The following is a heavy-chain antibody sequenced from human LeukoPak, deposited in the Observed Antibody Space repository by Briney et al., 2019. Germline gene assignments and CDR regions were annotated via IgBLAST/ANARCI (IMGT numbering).Heavy chain of an antibody. CDR3: ARQDSTIFDY. D-gene: IGHD2/OR15-2a*01. CDR1: GGSISSSSYY. J-gene: IGHJ4*02. CDR2: VYHSGST. V-gene: IGHV4-39*01. Sequence: SETLSLTCTVSGGSISSSSYYWGWIRQPPGKGLEWIGSVYHSGSTYYNPSLKSRVTISVDTSKNQISLKLSSVTAADTAVCYCARQDSTIFDYWGQGTLVTVSS.